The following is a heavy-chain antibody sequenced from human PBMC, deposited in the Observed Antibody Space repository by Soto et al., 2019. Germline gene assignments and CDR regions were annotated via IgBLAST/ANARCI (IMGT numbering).Heavy chain of an antibody. Sequence: SETLSLTCAVSGGSISSYYWSWIRQPPGKGLEWIGYIYYSGSTNYNPSLKSRVTISVDTSKNQFSLKLSSVTAADTAVYYCARYSSGWNADFDYWGQGTLVTVSS. CDR3: ARYSSGWNADFDY. D-gene: IGHD6-19*01. J-gene: IGHJ4*02. V-gene: IGHV4-59*01. CDR2: IYYSGST. CDR1: GGSISSYY.